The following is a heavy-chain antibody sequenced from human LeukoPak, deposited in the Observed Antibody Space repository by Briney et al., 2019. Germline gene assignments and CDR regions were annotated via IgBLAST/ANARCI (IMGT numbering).Heavy chain of an antibody. D-gene: IGHD2-8*01. CDR1: GFTFSGYP. Sequence: GGSLRLSCAASGFTFSGYPIHWVRQAPGKGLEWVAVISYDGSNKYYADSVKGRFTISRDNSKNTLYLQMNSLRAEDTAVYYCVRGGTDILLEPPAIPFDYWGQGALVTVSS. CDR3: VRGGTDILLEPPAIPFDY. V-gene: IGHV3-30-3*01. J-gene: IGHJ4*02. CDR2: ISYDGSNK.